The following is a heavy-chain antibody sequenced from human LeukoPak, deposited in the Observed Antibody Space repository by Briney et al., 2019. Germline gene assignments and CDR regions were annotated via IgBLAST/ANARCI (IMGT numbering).Heavy chain of an antibody. V-gene: IGHV3-7*04. CDR3: AGGYYAGY. J-gene: IGHJ4*02. Sequence: GGSLRLSCVGSGFTFSNYWIDWVRQAPGKGLEWVGNINEDGSRKNYADSVKGRFTISRDNSKNSLYLQMDSLRAEDTALYYCAGGYYAGYWGQGTQVTVSS. D-gene: IGHD2-2*01. CDR1: GFTFSNYW. CDR2: INEDGSRK.